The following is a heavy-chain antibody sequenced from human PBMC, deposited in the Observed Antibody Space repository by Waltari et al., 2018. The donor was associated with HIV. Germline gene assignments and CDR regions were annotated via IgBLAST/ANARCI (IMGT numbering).Heavy chain of an antibody. V-gene: IGHV4-39*01. CDR2: IYYSGAT. CDR3: VGLVGITLKIDY. J-gene: IGHJ4*02. D-gene: IGHD2-15*01. Sequence: QLQLQEAGPGLVRPSETLSLTCTVSGASLSSSSYSWGWIRQPPGKGLDWIGSIYYSGATNYNPSLNNRVTISADTSKNQLSRKWNAVTAADMAVYYGVGLVGITLKIDYWGQGTLVPVSS. CDR1: GASLSSSSYS.